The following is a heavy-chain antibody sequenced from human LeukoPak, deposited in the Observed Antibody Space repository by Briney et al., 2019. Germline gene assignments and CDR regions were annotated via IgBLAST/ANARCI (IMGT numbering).Heavy chain of an antibody. CDR2: ILSDGSKE. Sequence: GGSLRLSCAASGFTFSSYGMHWVRQAPGKGLEWVAVILSDGSKEFYTDSVKGRFTISRDNSMNTLYLQMNSLRPEDTAMYYCAKVGDEYVWGTGVYWGQGTLVTVSS. J-gene: IGHJ4*02. D-gene: IGHD3-16*01. V-gene: IGHV3-30*02. CDR3: AKVGDEYVWGTGVY. CDR1: GFTFSSYG.